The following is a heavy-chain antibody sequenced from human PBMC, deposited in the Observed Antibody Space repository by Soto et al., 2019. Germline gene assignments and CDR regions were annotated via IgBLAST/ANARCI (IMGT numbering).Heavy chain of an antibody. V-gene: IGHV1-8*01. CDR1: GYTFTSYD. D-gene: IGHD6-19*01. Sequence: ASVKVSCKASGYTFTSYDISWVRQAPGQGLEWMGWVNPNSGNTGYAQRFQGRVTMTRNTSISTAYMELSSLRSEDTAVYYCATIPIPGGSCCWWELYGGMDVWGQGTLVTVS. CDR2: VNPNSGNT. CDR3: ATIPIPGGSCCWWELYGGMDV. J-gene: IGHJ6*02.